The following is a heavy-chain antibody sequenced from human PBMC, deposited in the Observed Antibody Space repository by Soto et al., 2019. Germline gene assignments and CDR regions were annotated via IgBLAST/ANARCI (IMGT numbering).Heavy chain of an antibody. V-gene: IGHV4-59*01. CDR2: IYYSGTT. CDR3: ARGRGGHFGGFDI. J-gene: IGHJ3*02. D-gene: IGHD2-15*01. CDR1: SGSIGTYF. Sequence: QVQLRESGPGLVKPSETLSLTCTVSSGSIGTYFWSWIRQPPGKGLEWIGYIYYSGTTNYNPSLKSRVTIFLGQAQKQFPLGLGSVDASETAVFYRARGRGGHFGGFDIWGQGTLVTVSS.